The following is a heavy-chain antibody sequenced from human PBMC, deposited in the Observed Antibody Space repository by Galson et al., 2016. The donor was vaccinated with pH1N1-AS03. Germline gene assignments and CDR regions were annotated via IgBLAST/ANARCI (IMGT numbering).Heavy chain of an antibody. V-gene: IGHV5-51*01. Sequence: QSGAEVKKAGEPLKISCRGSGYRFRTYWNGWVRQVPGRGLECMGIVYPDDSDVIYMSSFEGQVTISADKSSGAAYVEWRSLNVSDNGMYYCARLFGKGGRIDFWGQGTLVTVSP. J-gene: IGHJ4*02. CDR2: VYPDDSDV. CDR3: ARLFGKGGRIDF. D-gene: IGHD1-14*01. CDR1: GYRFRTYW.